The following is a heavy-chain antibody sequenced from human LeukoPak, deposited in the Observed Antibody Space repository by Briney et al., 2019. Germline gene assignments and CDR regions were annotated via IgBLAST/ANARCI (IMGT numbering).Heavy chain of an antibody. V-gene: IGHV4-59*08. Sequence: SETLSLTCTVSGGSMSSYFWSWVRQPPGKGLEWIGYIYYSGSTNYNPSLKSRVTISVDTSKNQFSLKLGSVTAADTALYYCANYKYTIVLVYYWGQGTLVTVSS. CDR2: IYYSGST. CDR1: GGSMSSYF. J-gene: IGHJ4*02. D-gene: IGHD2-8*02. CDR3: ANYKYTIVLVYY.